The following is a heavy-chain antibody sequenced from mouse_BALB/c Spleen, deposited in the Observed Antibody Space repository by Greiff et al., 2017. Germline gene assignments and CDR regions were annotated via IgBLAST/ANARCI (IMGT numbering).Heavy chain of an antibody. J-gene: IGHJ1*01. CDR1: GYTFSSYW. Sequence: QVQLQQSGAELMKPGASVKISCKATGYTFSSYWIEWVKQRPGHGLEWIGEILPGSGSTNYNEKFKGKATFTADTSSNTAYMQLSSLTSEDSAVYYGARRGYGSSYGYFDVWGAGTTVTVSS. D-gene: IGHD1-1*01. CDR2: ILPGSGST. V-gene: IGHV1-9*01. CDR3: ARRGYGSSYGYFDV.